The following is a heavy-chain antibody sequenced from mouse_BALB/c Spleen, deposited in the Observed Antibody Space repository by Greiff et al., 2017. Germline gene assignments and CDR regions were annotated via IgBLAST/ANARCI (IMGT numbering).Heavy chain of an antibody. CDR1: GFTFSSYA. D-gene: IGHD2-10*01. V-gene: IGHV5-9-4*01. CDR2: ISSGGSYT. J-gene: IGHJ2*01. CDR3: AKSYYGNYDY. Sequence: EVQVVESGGGLVKPGGSLKLSCAASGFTFSSYAMSWVRQSPEKRLEWVAEISSGGSYTYYPDTVTGRFTISRDNAKNTLYLEMSSLRSEDTAMYYCAKSYYGNYDYWGQGTTLTVSS.